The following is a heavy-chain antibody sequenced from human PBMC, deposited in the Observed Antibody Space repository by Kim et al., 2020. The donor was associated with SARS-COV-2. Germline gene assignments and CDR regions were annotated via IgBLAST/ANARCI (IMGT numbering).Heavy chain of an antibody. CDR3: AKEGSVQPYGY. D-gene: IGHD2-15*01. Sequence: TYYADSVKGRFTISRDNSKNTLDLQMNSLRAEDTAVYYCAKEGSVQPYGYWGQGTLVTVSS. CDR2: T. J-gene: IGHJ4*02. V-gene: IGHV3-23*01.